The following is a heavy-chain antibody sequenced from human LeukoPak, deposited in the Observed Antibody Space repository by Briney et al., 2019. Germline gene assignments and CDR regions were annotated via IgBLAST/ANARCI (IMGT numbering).Heavy chain of an antibody. Sequence: PSEILSLTCAVYGGSFSGYYWSWIRQPPGKGLEWIGEINHSGSTNYNPSLKSRVTISVDTSKNQFSLKLSSVTAADTAVYYCARNAYDSSGYVDYWGQGTLVTVSS. D-gene: IGHD3-22*01. V-gene: IGHV4-34*01. CDR3: ARNAYDSSGYVDY. J-gene: IGHJ4*02. CDR1: GGSFSGYY. CDR2: INHSGST.